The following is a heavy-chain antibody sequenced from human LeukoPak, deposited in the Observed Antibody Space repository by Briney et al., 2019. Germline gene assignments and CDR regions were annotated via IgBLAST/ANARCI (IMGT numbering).Heavy chain of an antibody. J-gene: IGHJ4*02. D-gene: IGHD3-10*01. CDR1: GFTFGDYA. CDR2: IRSKAYGGTT. V-gene: IGHV3-49*03. CDR3: TRANSYGSGVPHYFDY. Sequence: GGSLRLSCTASGFTFGDYAMSWFRQAPGKGLEWVGFIRSKAYGGTTEYAASVKGRFTISRDDSKSIAYLQMNSLKTEDTAVYYCTRANSYGSGVPHYFDYWGQGALVTVSS.